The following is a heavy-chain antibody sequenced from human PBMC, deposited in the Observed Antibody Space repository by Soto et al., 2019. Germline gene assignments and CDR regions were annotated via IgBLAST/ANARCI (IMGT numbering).Heavy chain of an antibody. J-gene: IGHJ6*02. D-gene: IGHD4-17*01. CDR3: ARDYPYFTVTTSGGMDV. CDR2: IYSSGGT. CDR1: GGSIDNFY. V-gene: IGHV4-59*01. Sequence: SETLSLTCTVSGGSIDNFYWSWIRQPPGKGLEWIGHIYSSGGTKYNPSLKSRVTTSVDRSKNQFSLKLNSVTAADTAVYFCARDYPYFTVTTSGGMDVWGQGTTVTVSS.